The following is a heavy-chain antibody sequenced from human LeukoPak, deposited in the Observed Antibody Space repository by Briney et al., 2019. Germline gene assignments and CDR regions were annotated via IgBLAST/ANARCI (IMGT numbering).Heavy chain of an antibody. V-gene: IGHV4-34*01. CDR2: INHSGST. CDR1: GGSLSGYH. Sequence: SETLSLTCAVSGGSLSGYHWTWIRQSPGKGLEWIGDINHSGSTNYNPPLKSRVTISVDTSKNQFSLKLTSVTAADTAVYYCVRDRCGGDCYPNWFDPWGQGTLVTVSS. D-gene: IGHD2-21*02. J-gene: IGHJ5*02. CDR3: VRDRCGGDCYPNWFDP.